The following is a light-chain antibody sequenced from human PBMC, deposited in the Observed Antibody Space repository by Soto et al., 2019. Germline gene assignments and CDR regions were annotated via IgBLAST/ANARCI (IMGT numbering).Light chain of an antibody. CDR2: GAS. V-gene: IGKV3-20*01. CDR1: QSVSSYY. J-gene: IGKJ5*01. Sequence: EIVLTQSPGTLSLSPGERATLSCRASQSVSSYYLAWYQQKPGQAPRLLIYGASSRAIGIPDRVSGSGSGTDFTITISRLEPEDFAVYYCQQHGSSPITFGQGTRLEIK. CDR3: QQHGSSPIT.